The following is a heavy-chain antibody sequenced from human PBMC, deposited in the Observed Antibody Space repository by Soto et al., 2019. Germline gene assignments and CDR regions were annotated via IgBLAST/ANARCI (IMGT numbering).Heavy chain of an antibody. Sequence: GSLRLSCAASGFTFSNAWMSGVRQAPGKGLEWVGRIKSKTDGGTTDYAAPVKGRFTISRDDSKNTLYLQMNSLKTEDTAVYYCTTGYYYGSGSYFYYYYGMDVWGQGTTVT. CDR1: GFTFSNAW. D-gene: IGHD3-10*01. CDR3: TTGYYYGSGSYFYYYYGMDV. J-gene: IGHJ6*02. V-gene: IGHV3-15*01. CDR2: IKSKTDGGTT.